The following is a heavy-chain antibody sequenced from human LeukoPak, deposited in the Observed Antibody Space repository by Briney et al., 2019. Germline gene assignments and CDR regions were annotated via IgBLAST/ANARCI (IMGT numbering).Heavy chain of an antibody. V-gene: IGHV4-34*01. CDR1: GGSFSGYY. CDR2: INHSGSA. J-gene: IGHJ4*02. Sequence: SETLSLTCAVYGGSFSGYYWSWIRQPPGKRLEWIGEINHSGSANYNPSLKSRVTISVDTSKNQFSLKLSSVTAADTAVYYCAKHRGYSYGFGYWGQGTLVTVSS. CDR3: AKHRGYSYGFGY. D-gene: IGHD5-18*01.